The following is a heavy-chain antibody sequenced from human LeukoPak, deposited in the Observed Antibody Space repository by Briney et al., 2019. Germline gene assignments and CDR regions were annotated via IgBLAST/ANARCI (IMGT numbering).Heavy chain of an antibody. CDR3: ARPKTGDSPGFDY. CDR1: GYSFTSYW. Sequence: GESLKISCKGSGYSFTSYWIGWVRHVPGKGLEWMGIIYPADSDTTYSPSFQGQVTMSADKSISTAYLQWSSLKASDTAMYYCARPKTGDSPGFDYWGQGTLVTVSS. CDR2: IYPADSDT. J-gene: IGHJ4*02. V-gene: IGHV5-51*01. D-gene: IGHD7-27*01.